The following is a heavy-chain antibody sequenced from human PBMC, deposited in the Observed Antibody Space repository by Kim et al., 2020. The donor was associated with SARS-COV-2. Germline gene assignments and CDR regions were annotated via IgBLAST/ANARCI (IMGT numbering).Heavy chain of an antibody. Sequence: SETLSLTCTASDDSISGTGYYWSWIRQRPGKGLEWIGYVAYTDDTYSNPALRSRLTLSVDRSGKKLSLKLNSVTAADTAMYYCARGSGYDYDADPLDVWGPETMVSVSS. CDR2: VAYTDDT. V-gene: IGHV4-31*03. D-gene: IGHD5-12*01. CDR3: ARGSGYDYDADPLDV. J-gene: IGHJ3*01. CDR1: DDSISGTGYY.